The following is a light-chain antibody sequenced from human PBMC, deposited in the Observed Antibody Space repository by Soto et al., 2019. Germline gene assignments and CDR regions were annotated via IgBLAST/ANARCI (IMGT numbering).Light chain of an antibody. CDR1: QTVGGH. Sequence: ELGLTQSPATLALSPGERATLSCRASQTVGGHFAWYQQKPGQAPRLLISETSNRATGIPGRFSGSGSGTDVTLTISSLEPEDFAVYYCQHHSNWLQTFGGGTKVDI. CDR2: ETS. J-gene: IGKJ4*01. V-gene: IGKV3-11*01. CDR3: QHHSNWLQT.